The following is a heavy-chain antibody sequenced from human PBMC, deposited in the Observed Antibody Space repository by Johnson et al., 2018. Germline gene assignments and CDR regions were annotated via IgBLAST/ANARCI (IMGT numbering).Heavy chain of an antibody. V-gene: IGHV3-49*03. Sequence: VQLVESGGGLVQPGRSLRLSCTASGFTFGDYAMSWFRQAPGKGLEWVGFIRSKAYGGTTEYAASVKGRFTISRDDSKTIAYLQMNSLKTEDTAVYYWTGAPPDYYGSGSSPYYYYYYMDVWGKGTTVTVSS. CDR2: IRSKAYGGTT. J-gene: IGHJ6*03. CDR1: GFTFGDYA. D-gene: IGHD3-10*01. CDR3: TGAPPDYYGSGSSPYYYYYYMDV.